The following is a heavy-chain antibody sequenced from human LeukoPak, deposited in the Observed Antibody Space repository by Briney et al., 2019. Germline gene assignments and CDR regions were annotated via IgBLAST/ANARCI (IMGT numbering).Heavy chain of an antibody. CDR2: IYYTGSS. V-gene: IGHV4-59*12. CDR1: GVSIGTYY. CDR3: AREGYRSTWSRSFDY. J-gene: IGHJ4*02. Sequence: PSETLSLTCTVSGVSIGTYYWSWIRQPPGRGLEWIGYIYYTGSSNYNPSLKSRVTMSVDTSKNQFSLKLSSVTAADTAAYYCAREGYRSTWSRSFDYWGQGMLVTVSS. D-gene: IGHD6-13*01.